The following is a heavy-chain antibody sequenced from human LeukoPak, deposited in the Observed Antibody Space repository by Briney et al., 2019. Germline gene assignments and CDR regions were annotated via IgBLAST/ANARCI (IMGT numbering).Heavy chain of an antibody. Sequence: ASVKVSCKASGGTFSSFPIGWVRQAPGQGLEWMGQVIAIFGDTKYAQKFQGRLTITADESSSTAYMELRSLRSEDTAMYYCARFPNVVVPSIGAIDIWGQGTMVIVSS. V-gene: IGHV1-69*13. CDR3: ARFPNVVVPSIGAIDI. J-gene: IGHJ3*02. D-gene: IGHD2-15*01. CDR2: VIAIFGDT. CDR1: GGTFSSFP.